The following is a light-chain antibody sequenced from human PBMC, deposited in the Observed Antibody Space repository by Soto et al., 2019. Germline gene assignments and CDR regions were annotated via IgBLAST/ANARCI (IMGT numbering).Light chain of an antibody. V-gene: IGKV3-15*01. CDR2: GAS. Sequence: EIVMTQSPATLSVSPGERATLSCRASQSVSSNLAWYQQKPGQAPRLLIYGASTRATGIPARFSGSVSGTEFTLTISSLQSEDFAVYYGQQYNNWLSITFGQGTRLEIK. J-gene: IGKJ5*01. CDR3: QQYNNWLSIT. CDR1: QSVSSN.